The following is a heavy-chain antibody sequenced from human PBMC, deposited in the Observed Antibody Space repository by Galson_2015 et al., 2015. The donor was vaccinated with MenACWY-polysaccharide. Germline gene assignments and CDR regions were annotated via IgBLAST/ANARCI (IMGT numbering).Heavy chain of an antibody. CDR2: ISGSGGTT. CDR1: GFTFSGFG. V-gene: IGHV3-23*01. D-gene: IGHD2-2*02. CDR3: ARGRFFCTSNSCYRNAYSFDC. J-gene: IGHJ4*02. Sequence: SLRLSCAASGFTFSGFGMSWVRQAPGKGLEWVSSISGSGGTTNYADSVKGRFTISRDNSKNTLYVQLSSLRAEDTAVYYCARGRFFCTSNSCYRNAYSFDCWGQGTLVAVSS.